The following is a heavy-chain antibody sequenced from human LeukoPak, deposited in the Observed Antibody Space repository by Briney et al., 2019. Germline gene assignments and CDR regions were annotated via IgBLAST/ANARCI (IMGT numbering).Heavy chain of an antibody. Sequence: GGSLRLSCAASGFTFSRYGMSWVRQAPGKGLEWVSAISGSGGRTYYADSVKGRFTISRDNAKNSLYLQMNSLRAEDTAVYYCARLIVGAAKNDYWGQGTLVTVSS. CDR2: ISGSGGRT. V-gene: IGHV3-23*01. CDR1: GFTFSRYG. D-gene: IGHD1-26*01. J-gene: IGHJ4*02. CDR3: ARLIVGAAKNDY.